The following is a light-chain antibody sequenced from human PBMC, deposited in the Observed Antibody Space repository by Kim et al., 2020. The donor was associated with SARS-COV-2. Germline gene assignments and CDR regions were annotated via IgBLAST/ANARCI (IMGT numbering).Light chain of an antibody. CDR1: QSVSSN. CDR2: GAS. V-gene: IGKV3-15*01. J-gene: IGKJ1*01. Sequence: LSVSPGGGATLSGRASQSVSSNLAWYQQRPGQTPRLLIYGASTRATGIPARFSGSGSGTDFTLTISSLQSEDFAVYYCQQYSTWWTFGQGTKVDIK. CDR3: QQYSTWWT.